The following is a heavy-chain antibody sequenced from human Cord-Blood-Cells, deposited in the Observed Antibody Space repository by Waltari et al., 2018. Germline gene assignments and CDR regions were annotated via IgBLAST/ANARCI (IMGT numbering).Heavy chain of an antibody. CDR2: INHSGST. D-gene: IGHD3-22*01. V-gene: IGHV4-34*01. CDR1: GGSFSGYY. CDR3: ARGDDSSGYSTFDY. Sequence: QVQLQQWGAGLLKPSETLSLTCAVYGGSFSGYYWIWIRQPPGKGLEWIGEINHSGSTNYNPSLKSRVTISVDTSKNQFSLKLSSVTAADTAVYYCARGDDSSGYSTFDYWGQGTLVTVSS. J-gene: IGHJ4*02.